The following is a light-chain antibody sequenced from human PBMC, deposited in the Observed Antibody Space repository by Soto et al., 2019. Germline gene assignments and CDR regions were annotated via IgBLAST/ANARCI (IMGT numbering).Light chain of an antibody. CDR1: QSISSW. CDR3: QPYNDSFPYP. J-gene: IGKJ2*01. V-gene: IGKV1-5*03. Sequence: DIQMTQSPSTLSASVGDRVTITCRASQSISSWLAWYQQKPGTAPKLLIYKASTLESGVPSRFSGSRSGTEFTLPVSSLQPDDFATYYCQPYNDSFPYPFGQGTKVDI. CDR2: KAS.